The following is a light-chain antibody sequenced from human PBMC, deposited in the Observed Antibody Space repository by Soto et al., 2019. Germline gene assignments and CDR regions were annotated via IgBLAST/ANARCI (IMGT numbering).Light chain of an antibody. J-gene: IGKJ4*01. CDR1: QNINFN. V-gene: IGKV3D-15*01. Sequence: ETLMTQSPATLSASPGERVTLSWRASQNINFNLAWYQQKPGQAPRVLIYGASSRASGIPDRFSGSGSGTDFTLTISRLEHDDFAFYYCQQYHNWPPLTFGGGTRVEIK. CDR3: QQYHNWPPLT. CDR2: GAS.